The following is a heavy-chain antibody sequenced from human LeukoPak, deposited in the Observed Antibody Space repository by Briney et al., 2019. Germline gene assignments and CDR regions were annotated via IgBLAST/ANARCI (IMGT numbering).Heavy chain of an antibody. CDR3: ACDMDV. Sequence: SETLSLTCAVYGGSLIVNYWSWIGHPPGKGLEWIGEINHSGSTNYNPSLKSRVTISVDTSKNQFSLKLSSVTAADTAVYYCACDMDVWGKGTTVTVSS. V-gene: IGHV4-34*01. CDR2: INHSGST. CDR1: GGSLIVNY. J-gene: IGHJ6*03.